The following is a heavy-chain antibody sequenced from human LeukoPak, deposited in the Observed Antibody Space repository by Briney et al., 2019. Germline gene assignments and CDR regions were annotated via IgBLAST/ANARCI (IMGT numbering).Heavy chain of an antibody. CDR1: GFTFSSYW. CDR2: INSDGSST. V-gene: IGHV3-74*01. CDR3: ARDPAPSGWYDY. Sequence: GGSLRLSCAASGFTFSSYWMHWVRQAPGKGLVWVSRINSDGSSTTYADSVKGRFTISRDNAKNTLYLQMNRLRAEDTAVYYCARDPAPSGWYDYWGQGTLVTVSS. D-gene: IGHD6-19*01. J-gene: IGHJ4*02.